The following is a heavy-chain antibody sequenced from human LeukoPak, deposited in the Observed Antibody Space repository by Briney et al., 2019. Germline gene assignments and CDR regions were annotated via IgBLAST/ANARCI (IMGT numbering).Heavy chain of an antibody. CDR3: ARSIAARPHYFDY. CDR1: GYSFVFFG. J-gene: IGHJ4*02. V-gene: IGHV1-18*01. CDR2: INSHNGDT. D-gene: IGHD6-6*01. Sequence: ASVKVSCKASGYSFVFFGVSWVRQAPGQGLEWMGWINSHNGDTKYAERLQGRVFMTTDTSTSTSYMELRSLRSDDTAVYYCARSIAARPHYFDYWGQGTLVTVSS.